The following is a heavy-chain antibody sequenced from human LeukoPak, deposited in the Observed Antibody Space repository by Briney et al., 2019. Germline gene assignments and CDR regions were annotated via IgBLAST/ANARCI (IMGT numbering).Heavy chain of an antibody. CDR1: GFTFSSYP. D-gene: IGHD3-22*01. V-gene: IGHV3-64D*06. J-gene: IGHJ4*02. CDR2: ITLDGGST. Sequence: GGSLRLSCSGSGFTFSSYPMHWVRQAPGKGLEYVSAITLDGGSTYYRDSVKGRFTISRDNSKNTLYLQMSSLRVEDTAVYYCVKALYDSGGYYYAYWGQGTQVTVSS. CDR3: VKALYDSGGYYYAY.